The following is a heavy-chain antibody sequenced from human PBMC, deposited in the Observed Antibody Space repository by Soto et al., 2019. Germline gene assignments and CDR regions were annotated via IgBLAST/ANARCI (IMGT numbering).Heavy chain of an antibody. CDR2: INHNSGDT. CDR3: ARGFYYDSGYWAAFDI. V-gene: IGHV1-2*02. Sequence: ASVKVSCKASGYTFTGYYMHWVRQAPGQGLEWMGWINHNSGDTNYAQKFQGRVIMTRDTSISTAYMELSGLRSDDTAVYYCARGFYYDSGYWAAFDIWGQGTMVTVS. CDR1: GYTFTGYY. J-gene: IGHJ3*02. D-gene: IGHD3-22*01.